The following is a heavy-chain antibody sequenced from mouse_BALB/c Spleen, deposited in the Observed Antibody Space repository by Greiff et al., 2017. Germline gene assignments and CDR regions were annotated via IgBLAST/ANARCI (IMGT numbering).Heavy chain of an antibody. V-gene: IGHV5-4*02. D-gene: IGHD2-4*01. J-gene: IGHJ2*01. CDR2: ISDGGSYT. CDR3: ARNDYDGYYFDY. Sequence: EVQRVESGGGLVKPGGSLKLSCAASGFTFSDYYMYWVRQTPEKRLEWVATISDGGSYTYYPDSVKGRFTISRDNAKNNLYLQMSSLKSEDTAMYYCARNDYDGYYFDYWGQGTTLTVSS. CDR1: GFTFSDYY.